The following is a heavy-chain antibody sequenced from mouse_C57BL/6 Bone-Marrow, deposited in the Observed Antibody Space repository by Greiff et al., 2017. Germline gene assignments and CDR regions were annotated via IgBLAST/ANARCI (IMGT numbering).Heavy chain of an antibody. CDR1: GFTFSSYG. D-gene: IGHD1-1*01. J-gene: IGHJ3*01. Sequence: EVQGVESGGDLVKPGGSLKLSCAASGFTFSSYGMSWVRQTPDKRLEWVATISSGGSYTYYPDSVKGRFTISRDNAKNTLYLQMSSLKSEDTAMYYCASSSWAWFAYWGQGTRVTVSA. V-gene: IGHV5-6*01. CDR2: ISSGGSYT. CDR3: ASSSWAWFAY.